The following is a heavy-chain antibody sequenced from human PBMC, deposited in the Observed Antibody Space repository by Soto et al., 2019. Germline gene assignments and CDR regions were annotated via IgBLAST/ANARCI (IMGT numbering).Heavy chain of an antibody. D-gene: IGHD3-22*01. CDR1: GFTFDDYA. Sequence: EVQLVESGGGLVQPGRSLRLSCVASGFTFDDYAMHWVRQVPGKGLEWVSGISWNGATMGYGDSVKGRFTIYRDNTKNSLYLQMNSLRPEDTAFYYCAKDNGGYYDSSGNFEYWGQGTLVTVSS. CDR2: ISWNGATM. J-gene: IGHJ4*02. V-gene: IGHV3-9*01. CDR3: AKDNGGYYDSSGNFEY.